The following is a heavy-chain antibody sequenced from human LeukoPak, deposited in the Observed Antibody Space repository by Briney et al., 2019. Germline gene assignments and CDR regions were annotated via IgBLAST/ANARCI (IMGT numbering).Heavy chain of an antibody. V-gene: IGHV3-48*04. CDR1: GFTFSSYS. CDR3: ARAAALWRYFDWLPDY. CDR2: ISSSGSTI. D-gene: IGHD3-9*01. J-gene: IGHJ4*02. Sequence: PGGSLRLSCAASGFTFSSYSMNWVRQAPGKGLEWVSYISSSGSTIYYADSVKGRFTISRDNAKNSLYLQINSLRAEDTAVYYCARAAALWRYFDWLPDYWGQGTLVTVSS.